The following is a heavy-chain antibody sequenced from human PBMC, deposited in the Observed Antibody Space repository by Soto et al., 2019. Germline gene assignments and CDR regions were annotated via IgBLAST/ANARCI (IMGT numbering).Heavy chain of an antibody. D-gene: IGHD6-19*01. V-gene: IGHV4-4*02. CDR3: ARDTGWGLGY. CDR1: GDSINSNYC. CDR2: IYYSGGT. J-gene: IGHJ4*02. Sequence: QVQLQESGPGLVRPSGTLSLTCAVSGDSINSNYCWTWVRQPPGKGLEWIAQIYYSGGTSYNPSLKRRVSISMDKSKNQFSLNLTSVTAADTGMYYWARDTGWGLGYWGQGTLVTVSS.